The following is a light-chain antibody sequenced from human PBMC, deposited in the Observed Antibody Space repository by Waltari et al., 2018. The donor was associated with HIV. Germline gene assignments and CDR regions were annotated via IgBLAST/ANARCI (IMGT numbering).Light chain of an antibody. J-gene: IGKJ4*01. CDR3: QQSFSTPLT. CDR2: AAS. V-gene: IGKV1-39*01. CDR1: HSISSS. Sequence: DIQMTQSPSSLSASVGDRVTITCRASHSISSSLNWYQQNPGKAPKLLIYAASTLQSGVPSRFSGSESGTDFTLTISSLQPEDFATYYCQQSFSTPLTFGGGTKVEIK.